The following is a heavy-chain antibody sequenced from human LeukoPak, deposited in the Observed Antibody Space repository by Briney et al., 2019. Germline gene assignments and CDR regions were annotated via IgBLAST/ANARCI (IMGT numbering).Heavy chain of an antibody. V-gene: IGHV4-34*08. CDR3: ATQGGYS. CDR2: INHSGST. J-gene: IGHJ4*02. D-gene: IGHD1-1*01. CDR1: GLTVSSNY. Sequence: GSLRLSCAASGLTVSSNYMSWIRQPPGKGLEWIGEINHSGSTNYNPSLKSRVTISVDTSKNQFSLKLSSVTAADTAVYYCATQGGYSWGQGTLVTVSS.